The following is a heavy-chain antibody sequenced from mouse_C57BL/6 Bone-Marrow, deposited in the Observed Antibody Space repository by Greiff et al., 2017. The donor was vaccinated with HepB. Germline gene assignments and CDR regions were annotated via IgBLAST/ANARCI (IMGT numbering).Heavy chain of an antibody. J-gene: IGHJ1*03. CDR1: GFTFSDYY. Sequence: DVQLVESEGGLVQPGSSMKLSCTASGFTFSDYYMAWVRQVPEKGLEWVANINYDGSSTYYLDSLKSRFIISRDNAKNILYLQMSSLKSEDTATYYCARVVAGDWYFDVWGTGTTVTVSS. V-gene: IGHV5-16*01. CDR3: ARVVAGDWYFDV. CDR2: INYDGSST. D-gene: IGHD1-1*01.